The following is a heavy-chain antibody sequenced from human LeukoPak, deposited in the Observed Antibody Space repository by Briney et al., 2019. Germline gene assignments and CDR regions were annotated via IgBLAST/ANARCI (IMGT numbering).Heavy chain of an antibody. CDR3: ARSPVYSSSWYFYY. V-gene: IGHV4-34*01. CDR1: GGSISSYY. D-gene: IGHD6-13*01. CDR2: INHSGST. J-gene: IGHJ4*02. Sequence: KPSETLSLTCTVSGGSISSYYWSWIRQPPGKGLEWIGEINHSGSTNYNPSLKSRVTISVDTSKNQFSLKLSSVTAADTAVYYCARSPVYSSSWYFYYWGQGTLVTVSS.